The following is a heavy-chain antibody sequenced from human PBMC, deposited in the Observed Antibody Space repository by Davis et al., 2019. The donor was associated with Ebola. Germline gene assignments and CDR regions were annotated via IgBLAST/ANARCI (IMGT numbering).Heavy chain of an antibody. J-gene: IGHJ3*02. CDR3: ARGRRYCSGGSCFLFDI. D-gene: IGHD2-15*01. Sequence: GESLKISCAASGFTFSVYTMNWVRQAPGKGLEWVANIKQDGSEKYYVDSVKGRFTISRDNAKNSLYLQMNSLRAEDTAVYYCARGRRYCSGGSCFLFDIWGQGTMVTVSS. CDR2: IKQDGSEK. V-gene: IGHV3-7*01. CDR1: GFTFSVYT.